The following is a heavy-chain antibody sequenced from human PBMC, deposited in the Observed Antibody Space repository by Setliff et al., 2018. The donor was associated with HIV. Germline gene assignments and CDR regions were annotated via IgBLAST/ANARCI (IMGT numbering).Heavy chain of an antibody. CDR2: IYYSGST. Sequence: SETLSLTCTVSGGSISSYYRSWIRQPPGKGLEWIGYIYYSGSTNYNPSLKSRVTISVDTSKNQFSLKLSSVTAADTAVYYCARGVGEYYNFWSGYPAWYFDLWGRGTLVTVSS. CDR1: GGSISSYY. V-gene: IGHV4-59*01. CDR3: ARGVGEYYNFWSGYPAWYFDL. D-gene: IGHD3-3*01. J-gene: IGHJ2*01.